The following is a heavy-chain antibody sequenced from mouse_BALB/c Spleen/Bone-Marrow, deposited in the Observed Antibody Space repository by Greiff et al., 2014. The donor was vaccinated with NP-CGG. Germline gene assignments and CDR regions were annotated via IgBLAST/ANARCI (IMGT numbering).Heavy chain of an antibody. CDR2: IDPVNGNT. CDR1: GFNIEDSY. J-gene: IGHJ2*01. V-gene: IGHV14-3*02. CDR3: ARNYGSSLDY. Sequence: VQLQQSGAEIVKPGASVKSSCTTSGFNIEDSYIYWMKQRPEQGLEWIGRIDPVNGNTKYDPKFQGKATITVDTSSATAYLQLSSLSSEDTAVYYCARNYGSSLDYWGQGTTLTVSS. D-gene: IGHD1-1*01.